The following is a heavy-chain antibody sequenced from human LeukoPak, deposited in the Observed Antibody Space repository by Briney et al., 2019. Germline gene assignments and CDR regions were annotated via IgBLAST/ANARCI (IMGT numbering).Heavy chain of an antibody. V-gene: IGHV3-23*01. CDR1: GFTFTNYA. D-gene: IGHD2-15*01. CDR2: ITGSGGST. CDR3: ARDTPATQEYFQH. J-gene: IGHJ1*01. Sequence: GGSLRLSCAASGFTFTNYAMNWVRQAPGKGLEWVSSITGSGGSTYYADSVKGRFTISRDNSKNTLYLQMNSLRAEDTAVYYCARDTPATQEYFQHWGRGTLVTVSS.